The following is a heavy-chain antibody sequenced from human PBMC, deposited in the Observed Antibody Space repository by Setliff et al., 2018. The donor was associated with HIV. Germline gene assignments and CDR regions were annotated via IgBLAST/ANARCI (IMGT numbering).Heavy chain of an antibody. CDR1: GGSFSGYY. V-gene: IGHV4-34*01. CDR2: INHSGST. J-gene: IGHJ6*03. CDR3: ARGGGIRGYSFPYYIDF. Sequence: PSETLSLTCAVYGGSFSGYYWSWIRQPPGKGLEWIGEINHSGSTNYNPSLKSRVTISVDTSKNQFSLKLSSVTAADTAVYYCARGGGIRGYSFPYYIDFWGKGTTVTVS. D-gene: IGHD5-18*01.